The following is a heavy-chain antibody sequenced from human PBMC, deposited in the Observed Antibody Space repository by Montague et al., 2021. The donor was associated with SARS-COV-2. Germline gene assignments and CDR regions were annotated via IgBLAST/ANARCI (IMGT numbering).Heavy chain of an antibody. Sequence: SETLSLTCTVSGYSITNGYYWAWIRQPPGKGPEWIGMIYHSGDSXXNPXXXSRVTISVDTSKNQFSLRLSDVSAADTALYYCARVPDPMRFHSDASEYYSYFDSWGQGALVTVSS. CDR1: GYSITNGYY. D-gene: IGHD2/OR15-2a*01. CDR3: ARVPDPMRFHSDASEYYSYFDS. J-gene: IGHJ4*02. CDR2: IYHSGDS. V-gene: IGHV4-38-2*02.